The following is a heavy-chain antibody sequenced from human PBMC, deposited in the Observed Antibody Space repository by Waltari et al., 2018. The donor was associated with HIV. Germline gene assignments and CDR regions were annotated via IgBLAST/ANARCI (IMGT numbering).Heavy chain of an antibody. D-gene: IGHD2-15*01. CDR3: ARVYQYCSGGTCYSGWFDP. Sequence: QVHLQESGPGLVKPSETLSLTCIVSGGSIGSYDWIWIRQPAGKGLEWIAGIYTRGNTKYHPSFNSRVTMSVDTSRNQVSLNLKSVTAADTAVYYCARVYQYCSGGTCYSGWFDPWGQGTLVTVS. CDR1: GGSIGSYD. CDR2: IYTRGNT. V-gene: IGHV4-4*07. J-gene: IGHJ5*02.